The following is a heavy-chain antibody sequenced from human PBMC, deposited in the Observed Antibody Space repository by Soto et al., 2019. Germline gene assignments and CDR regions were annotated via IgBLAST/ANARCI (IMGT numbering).Heavy chain of an antibody. CDR3: AGHQQYDILTGYYKSSDWFDP. CDR1: GGSISSGGYS. V-gene: IGHV4-30-2*01. J-gene: IGHJ5*01. D-gene: IGHD3-9*01. Sequence: SETLSLTCAVSGGSISSGGYSWSWIRQPPGKGLEWIGYIYHSGSTYYNPSLKSRVTISVDRSKNQFSLKLSSVTAADTAVYYCAGHQQYDILTGYYKSSDWFDPWGQEDLLTVSS. CDR2: IYHSGST.